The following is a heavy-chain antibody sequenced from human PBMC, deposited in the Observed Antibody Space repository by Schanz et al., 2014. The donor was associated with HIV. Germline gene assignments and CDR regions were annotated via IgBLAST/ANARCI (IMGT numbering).Heavy chain of an antibody. CDR1: GDTFSTDA. D-gene: IGHD4-17*01. CDR2: IIPKHGTS. Sequence: QVQLVQSGAAVKKPGSSVAVSCTASGDTFSTDAFSWVRQVPGQGLEWMGGIIPKHGTSTSAQRFKGRVAIAADTSTSTAYMELSSLRSEDTAVYYCARYLGGDDGDFYFDYWGQGTLVTVSS. V-gene: IGHV1-69*06. CDR3: ARYLGGDDGDFYFDY. J-gene: IGHJ4*02.